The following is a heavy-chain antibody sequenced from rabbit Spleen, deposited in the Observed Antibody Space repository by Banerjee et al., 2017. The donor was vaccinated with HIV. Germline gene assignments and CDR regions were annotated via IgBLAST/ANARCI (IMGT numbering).Heavy chain of an antibody. CDR1: GFSFSSSYY. V-gene: IGHV1S40*01. Sequence: QSLEESGGDLVKPEGSLTLTCTASGFSFSSSYYMCWVRQAPGKGLESIACIYAYSSGSPYYASWAKGRFTISKTSSTTVTLEMTSLTAADTATYFCARGSAAMTMVITGYYLNLWGPGTLVTVS. CDR3: ARGSAAMTMVITGYYLNL. J-gene: IGHJ4*01. CDR2: IYAYSSGSP. D-gene: IGHD2-1*01.